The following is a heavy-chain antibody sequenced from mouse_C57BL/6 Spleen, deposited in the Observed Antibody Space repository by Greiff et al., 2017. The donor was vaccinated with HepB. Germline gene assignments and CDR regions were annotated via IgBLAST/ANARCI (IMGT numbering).Heavy chain of an antibody. CDR3: ARGGAVPQAWFAY. J-gene: IGHJ3*01. V-gene: IGHV3-6*01. Sequence: ESGPGLVKPSQSLSLPCSVTGYSITSGYYWNWIRQFPGNKLEWMGYISYDGSNNYNPSLKNRISITRDTSKNQFFLKLNSVTTEDTATYYCARGGAVPQAWFAYWGQGTLVTVSA. CDR2: ISYDGSN. CDR1: GYSITSGYY. D-gene: IGHD1-1*01.